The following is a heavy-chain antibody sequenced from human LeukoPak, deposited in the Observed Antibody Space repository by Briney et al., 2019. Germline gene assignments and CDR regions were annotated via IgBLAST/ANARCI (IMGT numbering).Heavy chain of an antibody. CDR2: ISFDGSNK. CDR3: ARNLYYDSTGYHTFDY. D-gene: IGHD3-22*01. J-gene: IGHJ4*02. V-gene: IGHV3-30*04. CDR1: GFTFSSYS. Sequence: PGGSLRLSCAASGFTFSSYSLHWVRQAPGKGLEWVAVISFDGSNKYYADSVKGRFTISRDNSKNTLFLQMSSLRAEDTAVYYCARNLYYDSTGYHTFDYWGQGTLVTVSS.